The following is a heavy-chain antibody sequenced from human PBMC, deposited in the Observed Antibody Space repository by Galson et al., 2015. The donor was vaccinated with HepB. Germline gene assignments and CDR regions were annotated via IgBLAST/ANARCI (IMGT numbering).Heavy chain of an antibody. CDR1: GFTFSSHR. V-gene: IGHV3-7*03. J-gene: IGHJ6*02. CDR3: ARDVLGRWEVFRYNYYGSDA. Sequence: SLRLACAASGFTFSSHRMSWVRQAPGKGLEWVANLKQDGSEKHYVDSVKGRFTISRDNLENSLYLQMNSLRAEDTAVYHCARDVLGRWEVFRYNYYGSDAWGQGTTVTVSS. D-gene: IGHD1-26*01. CDR2: LKQDGSEK.